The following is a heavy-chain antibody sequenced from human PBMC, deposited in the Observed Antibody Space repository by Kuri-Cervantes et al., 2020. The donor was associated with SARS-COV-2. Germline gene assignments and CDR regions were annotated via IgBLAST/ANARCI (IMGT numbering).Heavy chain of an antibody. CDR1: GGTFSSYA. Sequence: SVKVSCKASGGTFSSYAISWVRQAPGQGLEWMGGIIPIFGTANYAQKFQGRVTITADESTSTAYMELSSLRSEDTAVYYCARNPHSLTSYYYMDVWGKGNTVTVSS. J-gene: IGHJ6*03. CDR2: IIPIFGTA. D-gene: IGHD2-15*01. CDR3: ARNPHSLTSYYYMDV. V-gene: IGHV1-69*13.